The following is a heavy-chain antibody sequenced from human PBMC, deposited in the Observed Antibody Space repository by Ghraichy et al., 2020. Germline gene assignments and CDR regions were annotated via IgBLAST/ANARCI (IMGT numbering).Heavy chain of an antibody. CDR3: ARDRAEVGYFDY. Sequence: GGSLRLSCAASGFTFSSYAMSWVRQAPGKGLEWVSAISGSGGSTYYADSVKGRFTISRDNSKNTLYLQMNSLRAEDTAVYYCARDRAEVGYFDYWGQGTLVTVSS. V-gene: IGHV3-23*01. J-gene: IGHJ4*02. CDR1: GFTFSSYA. CDR2: ISGSGGST.